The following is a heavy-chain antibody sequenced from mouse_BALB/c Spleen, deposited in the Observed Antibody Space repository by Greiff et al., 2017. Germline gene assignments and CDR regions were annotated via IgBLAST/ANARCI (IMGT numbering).Heavy chain of an antibody. V-gene: IGHV1-54*01. CDR3: ARDYGSSYDYYAMDY. D-gene: IGHD1-1*01. CDR1: GYAFTNYL. J-gene: IGHJ4*01. CDR2: INPGSGGT. Sequence: QVQLKQSGAELVRPGTSVKVSCTASGYAFTNYLIEWVKQRPGQGLEWIGVINPGSGGTNYNEKFKGKATLTADKSSSTAYMQLSSLTSDDSAVYFCARDYGSSYDYYAMDYWGQGTSVTVSS.